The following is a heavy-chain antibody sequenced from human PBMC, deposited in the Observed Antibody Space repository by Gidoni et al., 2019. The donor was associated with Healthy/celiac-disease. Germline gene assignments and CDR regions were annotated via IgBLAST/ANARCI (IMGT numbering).Heavy chain of an antibody. CDR1: GFTFSAHH. CDR2: TRNKANSDTT. V-gene: IGHV3-72*01. Sequence: EVQLVESGGGLVQPGGSLRLSCAASGFTFSAHHMDWVRQAPGKGLEWVGRTRNKANSDTTEYAASVKGRFTISRDDSKNSLYLQMNSLKTEDTAVYYCTIIQIGYCSGGSCYAFDYWGQGTLVTVSS. J-gene: IGHJ4*02. D-gene: IGHD2-15*01. CDR3: TIIQIGYCSGGSCYAFDY.